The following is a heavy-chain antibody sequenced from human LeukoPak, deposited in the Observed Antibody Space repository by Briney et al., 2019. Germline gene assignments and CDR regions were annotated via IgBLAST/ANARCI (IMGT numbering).Heavy chain of an antibody. CDR2: INSDGSST. CDR3: ARDRVMGIYDAFDI. Sequence: PGGSLRLSCAASGFTFSSYWMYWVRQAPGKGLVWVSRINSDGSSTSYADSVKGRFTISRDNAKNTLYLQVNSLRAEDTAVYYCARDRVMGIYDAFDIWGQGTMVTVSS. J-gene: IGHJ3*02. CDR1: GFTFSSYW. V-gene: IGHV3-74*01. D-gene: IGHD3-16*01.